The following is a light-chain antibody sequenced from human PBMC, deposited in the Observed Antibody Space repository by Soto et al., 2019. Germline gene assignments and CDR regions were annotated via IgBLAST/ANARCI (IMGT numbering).Light chain of an antibody. V-gene: IGLV1-44*01. CDR2: SNN. J-gene: IGLJ2*01. CDR3: AAWDDSLNVYVV. CDR1: SSNIGSNS. Sequence: QLVLTQPPSAPGTPGQRVTISCSGSSSNIGSNSVNWYQQLPGTAPKLLIYSNNQRPSGVPDRFSGSKSGTSASLAISGLQSEDEADYYCAAWDDSLNVYVVFGGGTKLTVL.